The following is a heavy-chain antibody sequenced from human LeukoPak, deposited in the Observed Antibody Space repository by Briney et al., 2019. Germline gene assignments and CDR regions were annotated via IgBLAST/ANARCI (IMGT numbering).Heavy chain of an antibody. CDR3: AKTYYDILTGYGGPYYMDV. CDR1: GFTFSSYA. J-gene: IGHJ6*03. D-gene: IGHD3-9*01. Sequence: PGGSLRLSCAASGFTFSSYAMSWVRQAPGKGLEWVSAISGSGGSTYYADSVKGRFTISRDNSKNTLYLQMNSLRAEDTAVYYCAKTYYDILTGYGGPYYMDVWGKGTTVTVSS. CDR2: ISGSGGST. V-gene: IGHV3-23*01.